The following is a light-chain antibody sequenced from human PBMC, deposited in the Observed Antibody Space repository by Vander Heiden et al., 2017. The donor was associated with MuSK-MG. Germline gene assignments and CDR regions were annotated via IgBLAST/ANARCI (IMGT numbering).Light chain of an antibody. V-gene: IGKV1-8*01. CDR3: QQYYSYPRT. Sequence: IRMTQSPSSFSASTGDRVTITCRASQGISSYLAWYQQKPGKAPKLLIYAASTLQSGVPSRFSGSGSGTDFTLTISCLQSEDFATYYCQQYYSYPRTFGQGTKLEIK. CDR2: AAS. CDR1: QGISSY. J-gene: IGKJ2*01.